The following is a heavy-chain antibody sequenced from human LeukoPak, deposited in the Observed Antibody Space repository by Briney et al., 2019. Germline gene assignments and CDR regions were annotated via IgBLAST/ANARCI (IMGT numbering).Heavy chain of an antibody. J-gene: IGHJ2*01. CDR3: ARAPIGGWYFDL. Sequence: SQTLSLTCAISGDSVSSISAAWNWIRQSPSRGLEWLGRTYYRSKWSNDYAVSVKSRITINPDTSQNQFSLQLNSLTPEDTAVYYCARAPIGGWYFDLRGRGTLVTVSS. CDR2: TYYRSKWSN. CDR1: GDSVSSISAA. D-gene: IGHD2-15*01. V-gene: IGHV6-1*01.